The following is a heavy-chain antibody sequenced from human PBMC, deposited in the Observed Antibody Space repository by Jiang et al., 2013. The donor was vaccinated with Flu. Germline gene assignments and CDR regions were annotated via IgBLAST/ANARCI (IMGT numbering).Heavy chain of an antibody. J-gene: IGHJ4*02. CDR2: INPTSGDS. Sequence: GAEVKKPGASVKVSCKSSGYTFTAYFMHWVRQAPGQGLEWMGRINPTSGDSNSAQNFQGRVTMTRDTSISTAYMELTSLTSDDTAIYYCAKAYYYDSSAYYYDYWGQGTLVTVSS. D-gene: IGHD3-22*01. CDR1: GYTFTAYF. CDR3: AKAYYYDSSAYYYDY. V-gene: IGHV1-2*06.